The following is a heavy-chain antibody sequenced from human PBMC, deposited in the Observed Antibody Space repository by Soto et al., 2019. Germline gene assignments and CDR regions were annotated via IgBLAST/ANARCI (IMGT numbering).Heavy chain of an antibody. CDR2: VYWDDDK. V-gene: IGHV2-5*02. CDR3: VQSRCGGDCLTFYSSHAYYGLDV. D-gene: IGHD2-21*02. J-gene: IGHJ6*02. Sequence: SGPTLVNPTQTLTLTCTFSGFSLSTSGVAVAWIRQPPEKALEWLALVYWDDDKRYNPSLRSRLTITKDTSKKQVVLTMTNMDPVDTATYYCVQSRCGGDCLTFYSSHAYYGLDVWGQWTTVTVS. CDR1: GFSLSTSGVA.